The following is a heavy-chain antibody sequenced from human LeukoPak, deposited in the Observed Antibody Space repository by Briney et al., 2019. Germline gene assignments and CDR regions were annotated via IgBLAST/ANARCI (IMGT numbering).Heavy chain of an antibody. V-gene: IGHV3-30*18. CDR3: AKCIATIPRPSDY. D-gene: IGHD6-13*01. J-gene: IGHJ4*02. CDR2: ISYDGTNK. Sequence: GGSLRLSCAASGFTFSDYAMHWVCQAPGKGLEWVSSISYDGTNKYYGDSMKGRLIISRDNSQNTVFLQMLRLKAEDTAVYYCAKCIATIPRPSDYWGQGALVTVSS. CDR1: GFTFSDYA.